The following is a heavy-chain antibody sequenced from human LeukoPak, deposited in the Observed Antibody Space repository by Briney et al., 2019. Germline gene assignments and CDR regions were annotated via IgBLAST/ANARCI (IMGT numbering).Heavy chain of an antibody. J-gene: IGHJ6*02. Sequence: GGSLRLSCAASGFTFSSYGMHWVRQAPGKGLEWVAVMWYDGSNKYYADSVKGRFTISRDNSKNTLYLQMNSLRAEDTAVYYCARGSAPPYYYDSSGYYYSPYYYYYGMDVWGQGTTVTVSS. CDR2: MWYDGSNK. CDR1: GFTFSSYG. V-gene: IGHV3-33*01. D-gene: IGHD3-22*01. CDR3: ARGSAPPYYYDSSGYYYSPYYYYYGMDV.